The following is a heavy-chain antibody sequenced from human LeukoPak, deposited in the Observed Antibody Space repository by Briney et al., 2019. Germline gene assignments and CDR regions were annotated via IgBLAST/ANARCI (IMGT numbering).Heavy chain of an antibody. CDR2: IHYSGST. CDR3: ARQGRISMIVVLIEDAFDI. CDR1: GGSISSSSYY. Sequence: SETLSLTCTVSGGSISSSSYYWGWIRQPPGKGLEWIGSIHYSGSTYYNPSLKSRVTISVDTSKNQFSLKLSSVTAADTAVYYCARQGRISMIVVLIEDAFDIWGQGTMVTVSS. D-gene: IGHD3-22*01. J-gene: IGHJ3*02. V-gene: IGHV4-39*01.